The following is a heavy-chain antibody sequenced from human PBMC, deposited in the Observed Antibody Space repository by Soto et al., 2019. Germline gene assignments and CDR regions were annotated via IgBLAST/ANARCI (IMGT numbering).Heavy chain of an antibody. D-gene: IGHD1-26*01. V-gene: IGHV3-30*18. CDR3: AKDRRVGASNYYGMDV. CDR2: ISYDGSNK. CDR1: GFTFSSYG. Sequence: GGSLRLSCAASGFTFSSYGMHWVRQAPGKGLEWVAVISYDGSNKYYADSVKGRFTISRDNSKNTLYLQMNSLRAEDTAVYYCAKDRRVGASNYYGMDVWGQGTTVTVSS. J-gene: IGHJ6*02.